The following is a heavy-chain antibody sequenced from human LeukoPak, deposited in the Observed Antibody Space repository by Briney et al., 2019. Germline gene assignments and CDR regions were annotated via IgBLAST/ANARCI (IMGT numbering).Heavy chain of an antibody. J-gene: IGHJ6*02. D-gene: IGHD6-19*01. Sequence: SQTLSLTCTVSGGSISSGGYYWSWIRQHPGKGLEWIGYIYYSGSTYYNPSLKSRVTISVDTSKNQFSLKLSSVTAADTAVYYCARIPMDGGWYSMDVWGHGTTVTVSS. CDR1: GGSISSGGYY. CDR3: ARIPMDGGWYSMDV. V-gene: IGHV4-31*03. CDR2: IYYSGST.